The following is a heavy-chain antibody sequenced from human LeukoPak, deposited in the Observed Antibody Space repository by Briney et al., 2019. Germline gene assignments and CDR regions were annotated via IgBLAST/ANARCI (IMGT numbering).Heavy chain of an antibody. CDR3: AREASGSPYTFDY. CDR1: GFTFSSYE. V-gene: IGHV3-48*03. CDR2: ISSSGSTI. Sequence: PGGSLRLSCAASGFTFSSYEMNWVRQAPGKGLEWVSYISSSGSTIYYADSVKGRFTISRDNAKNSLYLQMNSLRAEDTAVYYCAREASGSPYTFDYWGQGTLVTVSS. D-gene: IGHD1-26*01. J-gene: IGHJ4*02.